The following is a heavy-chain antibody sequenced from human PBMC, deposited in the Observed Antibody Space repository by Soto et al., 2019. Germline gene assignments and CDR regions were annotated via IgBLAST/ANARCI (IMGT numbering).Heavy chain of an antibody. D-gene: IGHD1-1*01. J-gene: IGHJ4*02. Sequence: ESLGLSCEVSGFTFSAYWMHGVRQVPGKGLIWVSRISDDGSTTTYADSVKGRFTISRDNAKNTLYLQMNSLRADDTGLYYCTRGPRASSTGTGAHWGQGTLVTVSS. V-gene: IGHV3-74*01. CDR2: ISDDGSTT. CDR3: TRGPRASSTGTGAH. CDR1: GFTFSAYW.